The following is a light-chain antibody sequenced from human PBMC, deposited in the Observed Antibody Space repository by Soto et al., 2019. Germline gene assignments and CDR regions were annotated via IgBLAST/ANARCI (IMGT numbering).Light chain of an antibody. V-gene: IGKV3-20*01. CDR3: QQSSSSPIT. Sequence: EIVFTLFLGTLSMSTGERATLSCRASQSVSSSYLAWYQQKPGQAPRLLMSAASSRATGIPDRFSGSGSGTDFTLTISRLEAEDFAVYYCQQSSSSPITFGQGTRLEIK. J-gene: IGKJ5*01. CDR1: QSVSSSY. CDR2: AAS.